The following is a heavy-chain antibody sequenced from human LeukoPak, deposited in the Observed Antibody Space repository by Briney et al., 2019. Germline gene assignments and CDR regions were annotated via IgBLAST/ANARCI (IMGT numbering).Heavy chain of an antibody. CDR3: ARAVVVTAIDYFDY. Sequence: PSETLSLTCAVSGDSISSSNWWTWVRQPPGKGLEWIGEIYHTGSTTYNPSLKSRVTISVDKSKNQFSLKLSSVTAADTAVYYCARAVVVTAIDYFDYWGQGTLVTVSS. CDR1: GDSISSSNW. CDR2: IYHTGST. V-gene: IGHV4-4*02. D-gene: IGHD2-21*02. J-gene: IGHJ4*02.